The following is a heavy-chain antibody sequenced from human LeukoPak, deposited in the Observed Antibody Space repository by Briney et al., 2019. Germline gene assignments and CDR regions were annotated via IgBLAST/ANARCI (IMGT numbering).Heavy chain of an antibody. D-gene: IGHD3-3*01. CDR1: GGTFSSYA. CDR2: IIPIFGTA. CDR3: ATRLQYYDFWSGYQNWFDP. J-gene: IGHJ5*02. V-gene: IGHV1-69*13. Sequence: SVKVSCTASGGTFSSYAISWVRQAPGQGLEWMGGIIPIFGTANYAQKFQGRVTITADESTSTAYMELSSLRSEDTAVYYCATRLQYYDFWSGYQNWFDPWGQGTLVTVSS.